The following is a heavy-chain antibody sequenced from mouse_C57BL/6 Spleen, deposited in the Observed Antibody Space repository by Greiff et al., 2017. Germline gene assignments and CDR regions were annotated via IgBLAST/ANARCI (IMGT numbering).Heavy chain of an antibody. V-gene: IGHV1-54*01. CDR3: ARDGNYPDY. D-gene: IGHD2-1*01. CDR1: GYAFTNYL. J-gene: IGHJ2*01. CDR2: INPGSGGT. Sequence: QVQLKQSGAELVRPGTSVKVSCKASGYAFTNYLLEWVKQRPGQGLEWIGVINPGSGGTNYNEKFKGKATLTADKSSSTAYMQLSSLTSEDSAVYFCARDGNYPDYWGQGTTLTVSS.